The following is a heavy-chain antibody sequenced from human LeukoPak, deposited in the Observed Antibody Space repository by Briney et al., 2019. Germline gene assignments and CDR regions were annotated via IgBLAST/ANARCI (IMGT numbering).Heavy chain of an antibody. CDR1: GGSISSTSYY. V-gene: IGHV4-39*01. CDR3: ARHHPQYSGSYWTSHPDY. J-gene: IGHJ4*02. CDR2: IYHSGST. Sequence: SETLSLTCTVSGGSISSTSYYWGWIRQPPGKGLEWIGTIYHSGSTYYNPSLKSRVTISVDTSKNQFSLKLRSVTAADTAVYYCARHHPQYSGSYWTSHPDYWGQGTLVTASS. D-gene: IGHD1-26*01.